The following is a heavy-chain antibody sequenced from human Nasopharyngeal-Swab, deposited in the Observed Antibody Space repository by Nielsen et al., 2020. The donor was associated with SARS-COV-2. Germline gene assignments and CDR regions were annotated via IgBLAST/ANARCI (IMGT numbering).Heavy chain of an antibody. Sequence: ASVKVSCKASGYTFTGYYMHWVRQAPGQGLEWMGWINPNSGGTNYAQKFQGWVTMTRDTSISTAYMELSRLRSDDTAVYYCARAAGYCSSTICYTELYYYYYYMDVWGKGTTVTVSS. CDR3: ARAAGYCSSTICYTELYYYYYYMDV. CDR1: GYTFTGYY. CDR2: INPNSGGT. J-gene: IGHJ6*03. V-gene: IGHV1-2*04. D-gene: IGHD2-2*02.